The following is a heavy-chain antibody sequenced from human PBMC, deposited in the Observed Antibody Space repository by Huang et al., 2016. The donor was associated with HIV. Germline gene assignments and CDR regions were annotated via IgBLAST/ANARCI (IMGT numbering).Heavy chain of an antibody. CDR3: VKGQLGRGLNDVFSI. J-gene: IGHJ3*02. Sequence: EVQLVQSGGGLVQPGRSLRLSCAASGFIFDDYAMHVVRQGPGKGLEGGSGISWNSGTIDYADSVKGRFTISRDNAKNSLSLQMSSPRPEDTAFYYCVKGQLGRGLNDVFSIWGQGTMVTVSS. D-gene: IGHD1-1*01. CDR1: GFIFDDYA. V-gene: IGHV3-9*01. CDR2: ISWNSGTI.